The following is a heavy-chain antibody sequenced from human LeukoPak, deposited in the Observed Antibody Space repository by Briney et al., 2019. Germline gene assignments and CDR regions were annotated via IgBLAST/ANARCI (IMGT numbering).Heavy chain of an antibody. V-gene: IGHV3-23*01. J-gene: IGHJ4*02. CDR1: GFTFSSYA. CDR3: AKDLGYYDSSGYYYVGYFDY. D-gene: IGHD3-22*01. Sequence: PGGSLRLSCAASGFTFSSYAMSWVRQAPGKGLEWVSAISGSGGSTYYADSVKGRFTISRDNSKNTLYLQMNSLRAEDTAVYYCAKDLGYYDSSGYYYVGYFDYWGQGTLVTVSS. CDR2: ISGSGGST.